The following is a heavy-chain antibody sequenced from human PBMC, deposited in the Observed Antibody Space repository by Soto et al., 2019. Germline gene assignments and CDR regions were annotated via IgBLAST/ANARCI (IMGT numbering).Heavy chain of an antibody. CDR3: ARGYLRQGFDT. CDR1: GDSVSSNTIA. CDR2: TYYGTKWNN. V-gene: IGHV6-1*01. Sequence: SQTLSLTCAISGDSVSSNTIAWNWVRQSPSRGLEWLGRTYYGTKWNNDYALSVKSRITINADTSKNQFSLHLNSVTPDDTAVYLCARGYLRQGFDTWGQGILVTVSS. D-gene: IGHD1-20*01. J-gene: IGHJ4*02.